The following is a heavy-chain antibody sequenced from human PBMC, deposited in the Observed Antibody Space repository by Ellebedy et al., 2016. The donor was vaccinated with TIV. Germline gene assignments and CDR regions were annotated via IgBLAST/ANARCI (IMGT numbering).Heavy chain of an antibody. CDR2: ISAGGTVI. CDR1: GFTISDSY. CDR3: ATARGDHGAFEI. D-gene: IGHD3-10*01. Sequence: GESLKISCAVSGFTISDSYMSWVRQAPGKGLEWVSYISAGGTVIYYADSVKGRFTISRGNTKNLLYLQMNSLRAEDTAVYHCATARGDHGAFEIWGQGTMVTVSS. J-gene: IGHJ3*02. V-gene: IGHV3-11*01.